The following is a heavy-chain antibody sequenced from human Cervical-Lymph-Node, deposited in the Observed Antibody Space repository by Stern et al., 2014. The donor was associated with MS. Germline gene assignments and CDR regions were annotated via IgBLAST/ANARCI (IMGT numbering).Heavy chain of an antibody. Sequence: EVQLVESGGGLVQPGGSLRLSCAASGFTFSSYNMNWVRQAPGKGLEWVSYISISSSAIYYADSVKGRFTISRDNAKNSLYLQINSLRDDDTAVYYCATDTRRRLHSPYWGQGTLVAVSS. CDR2: ISISSSAI. V-gene: IGHV3-48*02. CDR1: GFTFSSYN. CDR3: ATDTRRRLHSPY. J-gene: IGHJ4*02. D-gene: IGHD5-24*01.